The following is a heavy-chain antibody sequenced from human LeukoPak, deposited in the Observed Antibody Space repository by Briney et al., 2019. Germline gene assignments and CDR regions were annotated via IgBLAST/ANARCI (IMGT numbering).Heavy chain of an antibody. D-gene: IGHD3-22*01. CDR1: RGTFSSYA. CDR3: ARDYSYYYGSSGYSIDAFDI. Sequence: ASVKASCKASRGTFSSYAISWVRQAPGQGLEWMGGIIPIFGTANYAQKFQGRVTITADESTSTAYMELSSLRSEDTAVYYCARDYSYYYGSSGYSIDAFDIWGQGTMVTVSS. CDR2: IIPIFGTA. V-gene: IGHV1-69*13. J-gene: IGHJ3*02.